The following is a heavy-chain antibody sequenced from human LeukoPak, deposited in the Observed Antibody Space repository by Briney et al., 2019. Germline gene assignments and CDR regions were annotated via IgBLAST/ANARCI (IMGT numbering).Heavy chain of an antibody. D-gene: IGHD6-19*01. CDR3: ASSLVAVAGLYYFDY. V-gene: IGHV1-69*13. CDR1: GYTFIAYY. CDR2: IIPIFGTA. J-gene: IGHJ4*02. Sequence: SVKVSCKASGYTFIAYYMHWVRQAPGQGLEWMGGIIPIFGTANYAQKFQGRVTITADESTSTAYMELSSLRSEDTAVYYCASSLVAVAGLYYFDYWGQGTLVTVSS.